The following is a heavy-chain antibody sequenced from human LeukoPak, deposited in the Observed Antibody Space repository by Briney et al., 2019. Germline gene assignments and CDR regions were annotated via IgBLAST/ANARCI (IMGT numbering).Heavy chain of an antibody. J-gene: IGHJ6*02. CDR3: ARLGYCSSTNCRCMDV. CDR2: IYYSGST. Sequence: KPSETLSLTCTVSGGSISSSSYYWGWIRQPPGKGLEWIGSIYYSGSTYYNPSLKSRVTISVDTSKNQFSLKLSSVTAADTAVYYCARLGYCSSTNCRCMDVWGQGTTVTVSS. CDR1: GGSISSSSYY. D-gene: IGHD2-2*01. V-gene: IGHV4-39*07.